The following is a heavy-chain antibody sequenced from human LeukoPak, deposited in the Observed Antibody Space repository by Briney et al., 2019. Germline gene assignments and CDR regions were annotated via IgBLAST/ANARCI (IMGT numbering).Heavy chain of an antibody. CDR1: GGSISSYY. Sequence: SETLSLTCTVSGGSISSYYWSWIRQPAGKGLEWIGRIYTSGSTNYNPSLKSRVTMSVDTSKNHFSLKVSSVTAADTAVYYCARGRFFRVRTLKYYFDYWGQGTLVTVSS. V-gene: IGHV4-4*07. CDR2: IYTSGST. D-gene: IGHD3-16*01. CDR3: ARGRFFRVRTLKYYFDY. J-gene: IGHJ4*02.